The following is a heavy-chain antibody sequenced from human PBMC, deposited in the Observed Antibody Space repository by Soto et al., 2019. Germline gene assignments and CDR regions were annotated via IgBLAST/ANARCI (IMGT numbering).Heavy chain of an antibody. CDR2: INHSGST. V-gene: IGHV4-34*01. Sequence: SETLSLTCAVYGVSFSGYYWSWIRQPPGKGLEWIGEINHSGSTNYNPSLKSRVTISVDTSKNQFSLKLSSVTAADTAVYYCARAHLKPVYYYYYYMDVWGKGTTVTVSS. CDR3: ARAHLKPVYYYYYYMDV. J-gene: IGHJ6*03. CDR1: GVSFSGYY.